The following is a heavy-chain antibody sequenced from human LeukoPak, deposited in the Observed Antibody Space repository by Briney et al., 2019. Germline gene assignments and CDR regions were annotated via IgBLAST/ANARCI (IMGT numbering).Heavy chain of an antibody. CDR2: IRYDGSNK. V-gene: IGHV3-30*02. D-gene: IGHD6-13*01. CDR1: GFTFSSYW. Sequence: PGGSLRLSCAASGFTFSSYWMSWVRQAPGKGLEWVAFIRYDGSNKYYADSVKGRSTISRDNSKNTLYLQMNSLRAEDTAVYYCTKIQYSSSWDDAFDIWGRGTMVTVSS. J-gene: IGHJ3*02. CDR3: TKIQYSSSWDDAFDI.